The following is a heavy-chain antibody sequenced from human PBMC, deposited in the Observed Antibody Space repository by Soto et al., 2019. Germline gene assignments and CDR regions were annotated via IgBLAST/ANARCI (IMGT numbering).Heavy chain of an antibody. V-gene: IGHV3-7*01. Sequence: GGSLRLSCAASGFSLNNYWVTWVRQAPGKGLEWVANINHDGSETYYVDSVKGRFTISRDNTKNSLYLQMNSLRAEDTAFYYCARDFGNPKGRLDPWGQGILVTVSS. CDR2: INHDGSET. D-gene: IGHD3-10*01. J-gene: IGHJ5*02. CDR1: GFSLNNYW. CDR3: ARDFGNPKGRLDP.